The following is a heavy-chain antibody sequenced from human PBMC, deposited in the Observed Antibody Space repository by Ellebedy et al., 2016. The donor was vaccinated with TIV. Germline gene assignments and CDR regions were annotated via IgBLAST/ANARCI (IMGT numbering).Heavy chain of an antibody. Sequence: MPSETLSLTCTVSGDSITRDDSYWGWIRQRPGKGLEWIGYVYYTGITYYIPSLKSRASISVDTSKSHFSLRLTSVTAADAAVYYCTSFTYDPGSGTYPPFDSWGQGTLVTVSS. CDR3: TSFTYDPGSGTYPPFDS. D-gene: IGHD3-10*01. CDR2: VYYTGIT. CDR1: GDSITRDDSY. V-gene: IGHV4-31*03. J-gene: IGHJ4*02.